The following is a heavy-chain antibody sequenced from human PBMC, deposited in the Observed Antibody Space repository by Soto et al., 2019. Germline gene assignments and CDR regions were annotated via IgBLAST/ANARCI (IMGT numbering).Heavy chain of an antibody. Sequence: PGGSLRLSCAASGFTFSSYAMHWVRQAPGKGLEWVAVISYDGSNKYYADSVKGRFTISRDNSKNTLYLQMNSLRAEDTAVYYCARGGCSGGSCSFDYWGQGT. J-gene: IGHJ4*02. D-gene: IGHD2-15*01. CDR3: ARGGCSGGSCSFDY. CDR1: GFTFSSYA. V-gene: IGHV3-30-3*01. CDR2: ISYDGSNK.